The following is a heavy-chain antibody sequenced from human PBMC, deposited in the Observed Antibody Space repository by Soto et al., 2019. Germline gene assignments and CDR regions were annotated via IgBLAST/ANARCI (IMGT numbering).Heavy chain of an antibody. Sequence: VQLVESGGGLVQPGGSLRLSCAASGFAFGSYWMHWVRQAPGKGLVWVSRISQDGAIATQADSVKGRFTISRDNAKNTLFLQMNSPRAVDTAVYYCLRDQRHWNEFADQWGQGTLVTVSS. CDR1: GFAFGSYW. D-gene: IGHD1-1*01. CDR3: LRDQRHWNEFADQ. J-gene: IGHJ4*02. CDR2: ISQDGAIA. V-gene: IGHV3-74*01.